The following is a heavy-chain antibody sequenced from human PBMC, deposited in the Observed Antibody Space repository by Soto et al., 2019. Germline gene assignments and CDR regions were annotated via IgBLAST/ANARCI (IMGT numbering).Heavy chain of an antibody. Sequence: GGSLRLSCAASGFTFSSYWMSWVRQAPGKGLEWVGFIRSKAYGGTTEYAASVKGRFTISRDDSKSIAYLQMNSLKTEDTAVYYCTRHDTAMVSYSYGMDVWGQGTTVTVSS. CDR1: GFTFSSYW. J-gene: IGHJ6*02. CDR3: TRHDTAMVSYSYGMDV. D-gene: IGHD5-18*01. V-gene: IGHV3-49*04. CDR2: IRSKAYGGTT.